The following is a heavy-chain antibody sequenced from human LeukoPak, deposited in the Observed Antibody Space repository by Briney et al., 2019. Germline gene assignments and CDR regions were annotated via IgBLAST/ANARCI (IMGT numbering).Heavy chain of an antibody. CDR2: IYSSGST. V-gene: IGHV4-4*07. Sequence: SETLSLTCTVSGGSIGSYYWIWIRQPAGKGLEWIGRIYSSGSTNYNPSLKSRVTMSVDTSKNQFSLRLSSVTAADAAVYYCARGPQSSGSYSVDYWGQGTLVTVSS. J-gene: IGHJ4*02. CDR3: ARGPQSSGSYSVDY. D-gene: IGHD1-26*01. CDR1: GGSIGSYY.